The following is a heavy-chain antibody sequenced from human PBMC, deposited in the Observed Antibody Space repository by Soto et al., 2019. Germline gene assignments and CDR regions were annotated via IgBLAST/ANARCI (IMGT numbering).Heavy chain of an antibody. Sequence: EVQVLATGGGLIQPGGSLRLSCAASGFNVNSNYMSWVRQAPGEGLQWVSITNTGGTTYYADSVKGRFTVSRDNSKNALDLPMNSLRAEYTAVYYCAKGDGFILAVWGQGTTVSVSS. CDR1: GFNVNSNY. CDR3: AKGDGFILAV. CDR2: TNTGGTT. D-gene: IGHD1-26*01. V-gene: IGHV3-53*02. J-gene: IGHJ6*02.